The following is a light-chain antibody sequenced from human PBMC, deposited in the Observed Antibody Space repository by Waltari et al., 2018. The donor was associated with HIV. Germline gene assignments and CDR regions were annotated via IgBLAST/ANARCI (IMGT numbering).Light chain of an antibody. Sequence: QSALTQPASVSGSPGQSLTISCTGTSSDLGSYNLFSWYQQHPGKAPKLMIYEVSKRPSGVSNRFSGSKSGNTASLTISGLQAEDEADYYCCSYAGSSTFYVFGTGTKVTVL. CDR2: EVS. CDR1: SSDLGSYNL. V-gene: IGLV2-23*02. J-gene: IGLJ1*01. CDR3: CSYAGSSTFYV.